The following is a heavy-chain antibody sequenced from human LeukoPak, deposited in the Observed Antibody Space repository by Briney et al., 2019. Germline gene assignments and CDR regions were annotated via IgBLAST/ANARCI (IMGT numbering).Heavy chain of an antibody. CDR3: AREVDSSGYSRFDY. CDR1: GFTFSSYS. J-gene: IGHJ4*02. Sequence: PGGSLRLSCAASGFTFSSYSMNWVRQAPGKGPEWLSYISSNSATVYYADSVKGRFTVSRDNAKNSLYLQMNSLGAEDTAVYYCAREVDSSGYSRFDYWGQGTLVTVSS. CDR2: ISSNSATV. D-gene: IGHD3-22*01. V-gene: IGHV3-48*01.